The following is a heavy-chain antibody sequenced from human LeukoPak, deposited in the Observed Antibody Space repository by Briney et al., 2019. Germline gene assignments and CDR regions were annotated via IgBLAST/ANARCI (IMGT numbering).Heavy chain of an antibody. CDR3: AAETTVELYYYYGMDV. V-gene: IGHV3-21*04. J-gene: IGHJ6*02. Sequence: GGSLRLSCAASEFTFSSYSMNWVRQAPGKGLEWVSSISSSSSYIYYADSVKGRFTISRDNSKNTLYLQMNSLRAEDTAVYYCAAETTVELYYYYGMDVWGQGTTVTVSS. CDR2: ISSSSSYI. D-gene: IGHD4-11*01. CDR1: EFTFSSYS.